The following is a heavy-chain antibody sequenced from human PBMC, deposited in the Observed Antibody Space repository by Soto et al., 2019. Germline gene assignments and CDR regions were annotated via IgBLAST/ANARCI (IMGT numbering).Heavy chain of an antibody. Sequence: DSVQVSCKASGYTFTGYYMHWVRQAPGQGLEWMGWINPNSGGTNYARKFQGWVTMTRDTSISTAYMELTGLRSDDTAVYYCARDQMTTVTLNDYYGIDGWGEGSTLTVSS. CDR1: GYTFTGYY. D-gene: IGHD4-17*01. CDR3: ARDQMTTVTLNDYYGIDG. J-gene: IGHJ6*04. CDR2: INPNSGGT. V-gene: IGHV1-2*04.